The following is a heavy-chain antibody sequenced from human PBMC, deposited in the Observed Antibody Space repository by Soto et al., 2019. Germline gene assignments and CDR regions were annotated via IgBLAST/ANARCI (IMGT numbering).Heavy chain of an antibody. CDR1: GGTFSSYA. J-gene: IGHJ6*02. V-gene: IGHV1-69*01. Sequence: QVQLVQSGAEVKKPGSSVKVSCKASGGTFSSYAISWVRQAPGQGLEWMGGIIPIFGTANYAQKFQGRVTDTADESKNTAYMGLGSLRSGDTAVYYCAGLGMGRYGMGVWGQGNTVNVSS. CDR3: AGLGMGRYGMGV. D-gene: IGHD3-16*01. CDR2: IIPIFGTA.